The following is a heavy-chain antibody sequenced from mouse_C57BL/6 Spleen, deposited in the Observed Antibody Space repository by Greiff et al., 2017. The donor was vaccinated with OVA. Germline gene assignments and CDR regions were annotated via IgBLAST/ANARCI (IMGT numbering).Heavy chain of an antibody. V-gene: IGHV1-64*01. D-gene: IGHD1-1*01. J-gene: IGHJ2*01. CDR1: GYTFTSYW. Sequence: QLQQSGAELVKPGASVKLSCKASGYTFTSYWMHWVKQRPGQGLEWIGMIHPNSGSTNYNEKFKSKATLTVDKSSSIAYMQLSSLTSEDSAVYYCARNPFITTVVDYRGQGTTLTVSS. CDR2: IHPNSGST. CDR3: ARNPFITTVVDY.